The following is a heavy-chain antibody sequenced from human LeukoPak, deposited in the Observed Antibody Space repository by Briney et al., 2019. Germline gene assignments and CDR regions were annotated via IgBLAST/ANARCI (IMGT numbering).Heavy chain of an antibody. J-gene: IGHJ5*02. D-gene: IGHD2-15*01. Sequence: ASVKVSCKASGYTFTSYYKHWVRQAPGQGLEWMGIINPSGGSTSYAQKFQGRVTMTRDTSTSTVYKELSSLRSEDTAVYYCARGGGVYCSGGSCYPEPNWFDPWGQGTLVTVSS. V-gene: IGHV1-46*01. CDR1: GYTFTSYY. CDR3: ARGGGVYCSGGSCYPEPNWFDP. CDR2: INPSGGST.